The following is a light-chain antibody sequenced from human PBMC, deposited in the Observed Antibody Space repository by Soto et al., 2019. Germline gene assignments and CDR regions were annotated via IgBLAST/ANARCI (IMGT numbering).Light chain of an antibody. V-gene: IGLV2-23*02. CDR2: EVS. J-gene: IGLJ1*01. CDR1: SSDVGAHNF. Sequence: QSVLTQPASVSGSPGQAITISCSGSSSDVGAHNFVSWYQHHPGKAPKLMIYEVSNRPSGVSNRFSGSKSGNTASLTISGLQAEDEADYYCCSSGGSPTYVFGTGTKVTVL. CDR3: CSSGGSPTYV.